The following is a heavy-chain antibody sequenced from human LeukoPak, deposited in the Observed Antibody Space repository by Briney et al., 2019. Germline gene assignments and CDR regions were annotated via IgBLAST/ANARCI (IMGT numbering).Heavy chain of an antibody. D-gene: IGHD3-22*01. CDR2: ISYDGSNK. J-gene: IGHJ4*02. CDR1: GFTFSSYG. Sequence: GGSLRLSCAASGFTFSSYGLHWVRQAPGKGLEWLALISYDGSNKYYADSVKGRFTISRDNSKNTMYLQVNSLRAEDTAVYHCARDYYDSSGFYYGDYWGQGTLVTVSS. CDR3: ARDYYDSSGFYYGDY. V-gene: IGHV3-30*04.